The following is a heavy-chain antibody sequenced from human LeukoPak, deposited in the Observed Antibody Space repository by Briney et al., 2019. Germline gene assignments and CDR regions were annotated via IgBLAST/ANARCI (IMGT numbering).Heavy chain of an antibody. CDR2: ISSSSSYI. V-gene: IGHV3-21*01. J-gene: IGHJ4*02. D-gene: IGHD6-13*01. CDR3: ARDSIAAAGRGVDY. Sequence: PGGSLRLSCVASGLTFNSHSMSWVRQAPGMGLEWVSSISSSSSYIYYADSVKGRFTISRDNAKNSLYLQMNSLRAEDTAVYYCARDSIAAAGRGVDYWGQGTLVTVSS. CDR1: GLTFNSHS.